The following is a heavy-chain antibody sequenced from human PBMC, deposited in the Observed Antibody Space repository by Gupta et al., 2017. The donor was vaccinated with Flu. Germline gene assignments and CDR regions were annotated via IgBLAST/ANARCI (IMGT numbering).Heavy chain of an antibody. V-gene: IGHV5-10-1*01. CDR3: ARTISSSWSPTHRNNFDY. D-gene: IGHD6-13*01. J-gene: IGHJ4*02. Sequence: QMPGKGLEWMGRIDPSDSYTNYSPSFQGHVTISADKSISTAYLQWSSLKASDTAMYYCARTISSSWSPTHRNNFDYWGQGTLVTVSS. CDR2: IDPSDSYT.